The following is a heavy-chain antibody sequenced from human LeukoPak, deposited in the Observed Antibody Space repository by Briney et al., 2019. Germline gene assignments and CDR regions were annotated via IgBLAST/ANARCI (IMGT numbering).Heavy chain of an antibody. J-gene: IGHJ4*02. V-gene: IGHV1-2*02. D-gene: IGHD3-16*02. CDR2: INPNSGGT. CDR3: ARGGGGAIPNYNY. CDR1: GYTFTSYD. Sequence: ASVKVSCKASGYTFTSYDINWVRQATGQGLEWMGWINPNSGGTNYAQKFQGRVTMTRDTSISTAYMELSRLRSGDTAVYYCARGGGGAIPNYNYWGQGTLVTVSS.